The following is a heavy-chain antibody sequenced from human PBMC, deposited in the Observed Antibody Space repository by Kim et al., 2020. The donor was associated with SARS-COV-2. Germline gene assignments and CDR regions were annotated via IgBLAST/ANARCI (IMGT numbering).Heavy chain of an antibody. V-gene: IGHV4-61*01. CDR2: IYYSGST. D-gene: IGHD2-15*01. J-gene: IGHJ4*02. Sequence: SETLSHTCTVSGGSVSSGSYYWSWIRQPPGKGLEWIGYIYYSGSTNYNPSLKSRVTISVDTSKNQFSLKLSSVTAADTAVYYCARGYCSGGSCQDYWGQGTLVTVSS. CDR1: GGSVSSGSYY. CDR3: ARGYCSGGSCQDY.